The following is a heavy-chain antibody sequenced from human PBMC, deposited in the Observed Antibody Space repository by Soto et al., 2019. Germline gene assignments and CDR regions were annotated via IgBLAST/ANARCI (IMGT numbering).Heavy chain of an antibody. V-gene: IGHV3-30*04. Sequence: QVRLVESGGGVVQPGRSLRLSCTASGFSFSSYAMYWVRQPPGKGLEWVAVISKDGMNKNYADSVKGRVTVSRDNANYSLDLQLNSLRGEDTDMYYCARDMYSSDYFVKWFEPWGQGTLVTVSS. CDR1: GFSFSSYA. D-gene: IGHD6-19*01. CDR2: ISKDGMNK. CDR3: ARDMYSSDYFVKWFEP. J-gene: IGHJ5*02.